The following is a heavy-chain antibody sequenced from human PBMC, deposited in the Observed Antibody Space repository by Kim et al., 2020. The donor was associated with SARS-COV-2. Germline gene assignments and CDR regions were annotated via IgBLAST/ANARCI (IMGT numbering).Heavy chain of an antibody. CDR1: GGSISSYY. Sequence: SETLSLTCTVSGGSISSYYWSWIRQPPGKGLEWIGYIYYSGSTNYNPSLKSRVTISVDTSKNQFSLKLSSVTAADTAVYYCARDRGWGQQLYYWGQGTLVTVSS. D-gene: IGHD6-13*01. V-gene: IGHV4-59*01. J-gene: IGHJ4*02. CDR3: ARDRGWGQQLYY. CDR2: IYYSGST.